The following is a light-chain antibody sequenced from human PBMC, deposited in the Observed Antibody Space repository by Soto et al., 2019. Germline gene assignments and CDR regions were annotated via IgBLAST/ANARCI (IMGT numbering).Light chain of an antibody. CDR1: SIDVGGYNY. J-gene: IGLJ1*01. CDR3: SSYTSSSTYG. CDR2: DVS. V-gene: IGLV2-14*01. Sequence: SALRQPASVSGSPGQSITISCTGTSIDVGGYNYVSWYQQHPGKAPKLMIYDVSNRPSGVSNRFSGSKSGNTASLTISGLQAEDEADYYCSSYTSSSTYGFGTGTKVTVL.